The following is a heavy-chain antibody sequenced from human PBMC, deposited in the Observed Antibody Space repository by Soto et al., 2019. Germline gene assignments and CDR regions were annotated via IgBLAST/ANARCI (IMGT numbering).Heavy chain of an antibody. CDR2: ISSSSSYI. CDR3: ARFGCTTEAH. V-gene: IGHV3-21*01. D-gene: IGHD6-19*01. J-gene: IGHJ4*02. CDR1: GFTFSSYT. Sequence: EVQLMESGGGLVKPGGSLRLSCAASGFTFSSYTMIWVRQAPGKGLEWVSSISSSSSYIYYADSVKARFTISRDNAKNSVYLQMNSLRAEDTAVYYGARFGCTTEAHWGQGTLVTVSS.